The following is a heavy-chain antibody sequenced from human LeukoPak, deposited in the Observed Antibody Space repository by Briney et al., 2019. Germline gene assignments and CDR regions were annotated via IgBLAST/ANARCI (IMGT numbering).Heavy chain of an antibody. CDR2: ISWNSGSI. D-gene: IGHD5-24*01. CDR1: GFTFDDYA. CDR3: AKDRGGGSQLGDAYDV. V-gene: IGHV3-9*01. J-gene: IGHJ3*01. Sequence: GGTLRLSCAASGFTFDDYAMHWVRQPPGKGLEWVSGISWNSGSIGYADSVKGRFTISRDNAKNSLYLQMNSLRAEDTALYYCAKDRGGGSQLGDAYDVWGQGTMVSVS.